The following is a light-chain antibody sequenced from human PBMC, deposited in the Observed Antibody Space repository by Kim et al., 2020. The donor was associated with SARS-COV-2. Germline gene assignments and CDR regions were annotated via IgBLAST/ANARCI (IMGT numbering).Light chain of an antibody. CDR1: QSISNY. J-gene: IGKJ2*01. CDR2: AAS. V-gene: IGKV1-39*01. CDR3: QQTFSFPHT. Sequence: DIQMTQSPSSLSASVGDRVTITCRASQSISNYLNWYQQKPGKAPNLLIYAASNLQNGVPSRFSGSGSGTDFTLTFNSLQPEDFATYYCQQTFSFPHTFGQGTKLEI.